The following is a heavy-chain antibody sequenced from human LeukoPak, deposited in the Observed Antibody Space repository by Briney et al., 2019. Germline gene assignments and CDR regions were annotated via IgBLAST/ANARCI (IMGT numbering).Heavy chain of an antibody. Sequence: ASVKVSCRPSGYTFTSYDISWVRQATGQGLEWMGWMNPNSGNTGYAQKFQGRVTMTRNTSISTAYMELSSLRSEDTAVYYCARSGGYSSSWMDYWGQETLVTVSS. J-gene: IGHJ4*02. CDR1: GYTFTSYD. D-gene: IGHD6-13*01. CDR2: MNPNSGNT. CDR3: ARSGGYSSSWMDY. V-gene: IGHV1-8*01.